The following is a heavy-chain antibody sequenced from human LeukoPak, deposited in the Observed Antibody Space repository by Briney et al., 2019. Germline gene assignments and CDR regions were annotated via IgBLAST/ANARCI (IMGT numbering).Heavy chain of an antibody. Sequence: GGSLRLSCAASGFTFDDYAMHWVRQAPGKGLEWVSGISWNSGSIGYADSVKGRFTISRDNAKNSLYLQMNSLRAEDTAVYYCARVRYYGDYSPEGDAFDIWGQGAMVTVSS. CDR2: ISWNSGSI. V-gene: IGHV3-9*01. CDR3: ARVRYYGDYSPEGDAFDI. CDR1: GFTFDDYA. J-gene: IGHJ3*02. D-gene: IGHD4-17*01.